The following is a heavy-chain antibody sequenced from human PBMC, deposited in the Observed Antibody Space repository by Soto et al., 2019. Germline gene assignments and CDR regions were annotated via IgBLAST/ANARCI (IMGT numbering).Heavy chain of an antibody. J-gene: IGHJ4*02. CDR2: ITVGTGNT. V-gene: IGHV1-58*01. Sequence: ASVKVSCKASGFTFTSSSVQWVRQARGQRLEWIGWITVGTGNTNYAQKFQERVTITRDMSTSTAYMELKNLRSEDTAVYYCAAGDSSGYYGGWGQGTQVTVSS. CDR3: AAGDSSGYYGG. CDR1: GFTFTSSS. D-gene: IGHD3-22*01.